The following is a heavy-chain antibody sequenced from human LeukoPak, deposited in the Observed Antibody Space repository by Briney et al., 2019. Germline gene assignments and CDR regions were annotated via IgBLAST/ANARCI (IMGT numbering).Heavy chain of an antibody. CDR3: VREVSKGSSDAFDI. V-gene: IGHV4-4*07. CDR1: GGSISSYY. J-gene: IGHJ3*02. D-gene: IGHD2-8*01. CDR2: IYTSGST. Sequence: SETLSLTCTVSGGSISSYYWSWIRQPAGKGLEWIGRIYTSGSTNYNPSLKSRVTMSVDTSKNQFSLKLSTVTAADRAVYYCVREVSKGSSDAFDIWGQGTMVTVSS.